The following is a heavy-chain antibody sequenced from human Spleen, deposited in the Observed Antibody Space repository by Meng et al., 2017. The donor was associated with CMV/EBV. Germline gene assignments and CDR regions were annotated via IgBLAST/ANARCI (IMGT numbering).Heavy chain of an antibody. D-gene: IGHD1-26*01. J-gene: IGHJ6*02. CDR1: FTGYD. V-gene: IGHV1-2*02. CDR3: AREVSGSYAGGYYYYGMDV. CDR2: INPNSGGT. Sequence: FTGYDMHWVRQAPGQGLEWMGWINPNSGGTNYAQKFQGRVTMTRDTSISTAYMELSRLRSDDTAVYYCAREVSGSYAGGYYYYGMDVWGQGTTVTVSS.